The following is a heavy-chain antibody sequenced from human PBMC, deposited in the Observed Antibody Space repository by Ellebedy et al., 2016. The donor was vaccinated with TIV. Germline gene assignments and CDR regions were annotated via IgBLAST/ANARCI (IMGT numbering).Heavy chain of an antibody. CDR2: TRNKAKSYTT. J-gene: IGHJ4*02. V-gene: IGHV3-72*01. D-gene: IGHD3-3*01. CDR3: LRVDFRSGYSFDY. Sequence: GGSLRLXXAASGFTFSDYYMDWVRQAPGKGLEWVGRTRNKAKSYTTEYAASVKGRFTISRDDSKNSLYLQMNSLKTEDTAFYYCLRVDFRSGYSFDYWGQGTLVTVSS. CDR1: GFTFSDYY.